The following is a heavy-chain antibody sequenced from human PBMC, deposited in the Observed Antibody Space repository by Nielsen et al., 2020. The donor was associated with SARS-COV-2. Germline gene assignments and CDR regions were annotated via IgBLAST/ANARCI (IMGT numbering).Heavy chain of an antibody. V-gene: IGHV3-23*01. D-gene: IGHD1-26*01. Sequence: GESLKISCAASGFTFSNYAMSWVRQAPGKGLEWVSTISGGSGSTYYADSVKGRFTISRDNSKNTLYLQMNSLRAEDTAVYYCARTQVGATPYFDYWGQGTLVTVSS. J-gene: IGHJ4*02. CDR1: GFTFSNYA. CDR3: ARTQVGATPYFDY. CDR2: ISGGSGST.